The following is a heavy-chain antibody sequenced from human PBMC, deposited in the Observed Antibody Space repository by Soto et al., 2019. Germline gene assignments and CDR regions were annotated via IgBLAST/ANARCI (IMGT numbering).Heavy chain of an antibody. CDR1: GGSISSSSYY. CDR3: ARQRIAVVAASAVDY. CDR2: IYYSGST. V-gene: IGHV4-39*01. J-gene: IGHJ4*02. D-gene: IGHD2-15*01. Sequence: SETLSLTCTVSGGSISSSSYYWGWIRQPPGNGLEWIGSIYYSGSTYYNPSLKSRVTISVDTSKNQFSLKLSSVTAADTAVYYCARQRIAVVAASAVDYWGQGTLVTVSS.